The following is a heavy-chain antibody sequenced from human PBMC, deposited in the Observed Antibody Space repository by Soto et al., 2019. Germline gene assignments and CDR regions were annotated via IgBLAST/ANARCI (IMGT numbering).Heavy chain of an antibody. Sequence: SETLSLTCAVYGGSFSGYYWSWIRQPPGKGLEWIGEVNHSGSTNYNPSLKSRVTISVDTSKNQFSLKLSSVTAADTAVYYCARDSGGWFNTWVHGTLVTVSS. CDR1: GGSFSGYY. D-gene: IGHD3-16*01. V-gene: IGHV4-34*01. J-gene: IGHJ5*01. CDR2: VNHSGST. CDR3: ARDSGGWFNT.